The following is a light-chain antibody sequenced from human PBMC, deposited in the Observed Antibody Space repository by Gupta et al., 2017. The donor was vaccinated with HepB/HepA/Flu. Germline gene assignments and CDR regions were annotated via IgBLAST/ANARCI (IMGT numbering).Light chain of an antibody. J-gene: IGLJ2*01. V-gene: IGLV4-60*03. CDR3: ETWDSKV. CDR1: SGHSSYI. CDR2: LEGSGSY. Sequence: QPVLTQSSSASAYLGSSVTLTCTLSSGHSSYIIPWHQQQPGKAPRYLMKLEGSGSYNKGSGVPDRFSGSSSGADRYRTNSNLQPEDEADYYCETWDSKVFGGGTKLTVL.